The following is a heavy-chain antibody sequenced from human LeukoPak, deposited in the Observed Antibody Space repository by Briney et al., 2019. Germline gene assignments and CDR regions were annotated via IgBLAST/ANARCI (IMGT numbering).Heavy chain of an antibody. D-gene: IGHD3-10*01. CDR1: GDSISTYY. CDR2: IFNSRNT. V-gene: IGHV4-59*12. CDR3: AREREYGSGSYYNPDFDY. Sequence: SETLSLTCTVSGDSISTYYWSWIRQPPGKGLEWIGNIFNSRNTNYNPSLKSRVTMSVDTSKNQFSLKLSSVTAADTAVYYCAREREYGSGSYYNPDFDYWGQGTLVTVSS. J-gene: IGHJ4*02.